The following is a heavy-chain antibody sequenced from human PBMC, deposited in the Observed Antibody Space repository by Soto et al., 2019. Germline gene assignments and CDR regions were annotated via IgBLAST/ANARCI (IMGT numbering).Heavy chain of an antibody. CDR2: IYYSGST. D-gene: IGHD3-9*01. CDR3: ARGSSDALYDILTADAFDI. V-gene: IGHV4-31*03. CDR1: GGSISSGGYY. Sequence: QVQLQESGPGLVKPSQTLSLTCTVSGGSISSGGYYWSWIRQHPGKGLEWIGYIYYSGSTYYNPSLKSRVTISVDTSKNQFSLKLSSVTAADTAVYYCARGSSDALYDILTADAFDIWGQGTMDTVSS. J-gene: IGHJ3*02.